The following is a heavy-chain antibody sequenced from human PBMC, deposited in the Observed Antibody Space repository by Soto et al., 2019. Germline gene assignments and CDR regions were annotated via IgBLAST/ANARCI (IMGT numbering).Heavy chain of an antibody. CDR1: GFTFSSYG. V-gene: IGHV3-30*18. CDR2: ISYDGSNK. CDR3: AKEVWSGPMDV. Sequence: QVQLVESGGGVVQPGRSLRLSCAASGFTFSSYGMHWVRQAPGKGLEWVAVISYDGSNKNYADSVKGRFTISRDNSKNTQYLQMNSLRAEDTAGYSCAKEVWSGPMDVWGQGPTVPVSS. D-gene: IGHD3-3*01. J-gene: IGHJ6*02.